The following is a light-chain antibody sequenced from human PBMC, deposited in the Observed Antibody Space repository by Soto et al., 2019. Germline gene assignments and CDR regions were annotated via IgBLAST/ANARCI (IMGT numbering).Light chain of an antibody. CDR3: AAWDGSLNGWV. CDR2: SNN. V-gene: IGLV1-44*01. Sequence: QSVVTQPPSASGTPGQRVTISCSGSSSNIGSDIVNWYQQLPGMAPKLLFYSNNQRPSGVPDRFSGSKSGTSASLAISGLQSEDEADYYCAAWDGSLNGWVFGGGTQLTVL. J-gene: IGLJ3*02. CDR1: SSNIGSDI.